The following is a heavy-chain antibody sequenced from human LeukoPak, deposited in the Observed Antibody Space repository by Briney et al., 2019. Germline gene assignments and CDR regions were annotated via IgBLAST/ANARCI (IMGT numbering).Heavy chain of an antibody. Sequence: GGSLRLSCAVSGFTFSNYNMHWVRQAPGKGLEWVALISNDGSNKYYADSVKGRFTISRDNSKNTLYLQMSSLRAEDSAVYYSAKDYSSSWYGTFDSWGQGTLVTVSS. V-gene: IGHV3-30*18. CDR1: GFTFSNYN. D-gene: IGHD6-13*01. CDR3: AKDYSSSWYGTFDS. CDR2: ISNDGSNK. J-gene: IGHJ4*02.